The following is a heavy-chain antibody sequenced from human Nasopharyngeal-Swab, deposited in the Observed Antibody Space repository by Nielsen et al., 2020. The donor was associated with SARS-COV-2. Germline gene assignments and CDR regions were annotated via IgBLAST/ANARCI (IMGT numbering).Heavy chain of an antibody. D-gene: IGHD5-24*01. Sequence: SETLSLTCAVSGYSPSSNYYWGWIRQPPGKGLEWIGSIYHSGSTNYNPSLKSRVTISVDTSKNQFSLKLSSVTAADTAVYYCATVDLDYWGQGTLVTVSS. V-gene: IGHV4-38-2*01. CDR1: GYSPSSNYY. J-gene: IGHJ4*02. CDR2: IYHSGST. CDR3: ATVDLDY.